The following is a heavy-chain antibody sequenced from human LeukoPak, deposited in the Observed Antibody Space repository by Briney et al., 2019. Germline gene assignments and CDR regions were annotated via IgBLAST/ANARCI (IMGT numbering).Heavy chain of an antibody. Sequence: GGSLRLSCAASGFTFSSYSMNWVRQAPGKGLEWVSYISSSGSTIYYADSVKGRFTISRDNAKNSLYLQMNSLRAEDTAVYYCARVWGLSGYYYYYGMDVWGQGTTVTVSS. D-gene: IGHD3-16*01. CDR2: ISSSGSTI. CDR1: GFTFSSYS. CDR3: ARVWGLSGYYYYYGMDV. V-gene: IGHV3-48*04. J-gene: IGHJ6*02.